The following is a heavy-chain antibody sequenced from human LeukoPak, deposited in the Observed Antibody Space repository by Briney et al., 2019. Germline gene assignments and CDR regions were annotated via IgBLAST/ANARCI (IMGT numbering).Heavy chain of an antibody. D-gene: IGHD3-22*01. CDR1: GGTFSSYA. V-gene: IGHV1-69*13. CDR3: ASSRVAPEEYYYDSSGPEYFQH. CDR2: IIPIFGTA. J-gene: IGHJ1*01. Sequence: VASVKVSCKASGGTFSSYAISWVRQAPGQGLEWMGGIIPIFGTANYAQKFQGRVTITADESTSTAYMELSSLRSEDTAVYYCASSRVAPEEYYYDSSGPEYFQHWGQGTLVTVSS.